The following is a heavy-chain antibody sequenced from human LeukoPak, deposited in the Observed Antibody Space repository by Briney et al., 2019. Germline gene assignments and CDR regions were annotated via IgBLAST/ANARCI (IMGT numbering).Heavy chain of an antibody. J-gene: IGHJ4*02. CDR1: GGTFSRCA. CDR3: ASAVTYYYDSSGPPRFDY. Sequence: GASVKVSCKASGGTFSRCAISWVRQAPGQGLEWMGGIIPIFGTANYAQKFQGRVTITADESTSTAYMELSSLRSEDTAVYYCASAVTYYYDSSGPPRFDYWGQGTLVTVSS. V-gene: IGHV1-69*13. D-gene: IGHD3-22*01. CDR2: IIPIFGTA.